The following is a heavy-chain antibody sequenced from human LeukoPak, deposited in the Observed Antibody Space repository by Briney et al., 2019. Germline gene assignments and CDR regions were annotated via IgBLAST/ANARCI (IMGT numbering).Heavy chain of an antibody. D-gene: IGHD6-19*01. Sequence: SGTLSLTCTVSGGSISSYYWSWIRQPAGKGLEWIGRIYTSGSTNYNPSLKSRVTMSVDTSKNQFSLKLSSVTAADTTVYYCARDFSEGWLVRHYYYYYYMDVWGKGTTVTVSS. V-gene: IGHV4-4*07. CDR1: GGSISSYY. CDR3: ARDFSEGWLVRHYYYYYYMDV. J-gene: IGHJ6*03. CDR2: IYTSGST.